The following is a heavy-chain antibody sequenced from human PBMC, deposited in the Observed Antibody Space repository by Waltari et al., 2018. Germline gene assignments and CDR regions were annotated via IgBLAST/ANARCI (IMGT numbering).Heavy chain of an antibody. V-gene: IGHV3-23*01. J-gene: IGHJ4*02. CDR1: GFTFSSYA. D-gene: IGHD3-10*01. CDR3: AKDTMVRGVIVYFDY. Sequence: EVQLLESGGGLVQPGGSLRLSCAASGFTFSSYAMSWVRPAPGKGLEWVSAMRGSGGSKYYADSVKGRFTISRDNSKNTLYLQMNSLRAEDTAVYYCAKDTMVRGVIVYFDYWGQGTLVTVSS. CDR2: MRGSGGSK.